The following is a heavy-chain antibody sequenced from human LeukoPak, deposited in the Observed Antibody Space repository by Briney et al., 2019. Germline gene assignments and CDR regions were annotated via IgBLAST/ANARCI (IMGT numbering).Heavy chain of an antibody. CDR3: AKDMYYDYVWGSLLDY. CDR2: ISWNSGSI. CDR1: GFTFDDYA. J-gene: IGHJ4*02. Sequence: GGSLRLSCAASGFTFDDYAMHWVRQAPGKGLEWVSGISWNSGSIGYADSVKGRFTISRDNAKNSLYLQMNSLRAEDTALYYCAKDMYYDYVWGSLLDYWGQGTLVTVSS. V-gene: IGHV3-9*01. D-gene: IGHD3-16*01.